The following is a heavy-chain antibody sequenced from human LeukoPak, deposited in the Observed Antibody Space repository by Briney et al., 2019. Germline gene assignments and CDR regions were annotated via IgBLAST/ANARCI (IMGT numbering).Heavy chain of an antibody. V-gene: IGHV5-51*01. CDR1: GFTFRNSA. Sequence: PGGSLRLSCAASGFTFRNSAMSWVRQMPGKGLEWMGIIYPGDSDTRYSPSFQGQVTISADKSIRTAYLQWSSLKASDTAMYYCAGGRDYKHFDYWGQGTLVTVSS. CDR3: AGGRDYKHFDY. J-gene: IGHJ4*02. CDR2: IYPGDSDT. D-gene: IGHD4-17*01.